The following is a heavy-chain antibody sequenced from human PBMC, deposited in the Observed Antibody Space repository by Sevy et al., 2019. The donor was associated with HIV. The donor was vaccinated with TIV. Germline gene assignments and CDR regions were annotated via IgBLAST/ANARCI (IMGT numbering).Heavy chain of an antibody. CDR2: ISWDAKKT. V-gene: IGHV3-43*01. CDR3: AKDIPGYSGFDH. D-gene: IGHD3-10*01. J-gene: IGHJ4*02. Sequence: GGSLRLSYAASGFTFDDYTMHWVRQVPGKGLEWVSLISWDAKKTDYADSVEGRFTVSRDNRKNSLYLQMNSLRSEDTALYFCAKDIPGYSGFDHWGQGTLVTVSS. CDR1: GFTFDDYT.